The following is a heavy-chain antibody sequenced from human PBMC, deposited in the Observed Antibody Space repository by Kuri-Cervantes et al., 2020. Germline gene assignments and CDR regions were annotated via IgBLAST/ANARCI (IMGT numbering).Heavy chain of an antibody. J-gene: IGHJ6*02. V-gene: IGHV3-48*01. CDR2: ITRSSRII. CDR3: ARGGYGMDV. CDR1: GFTFSSYS. Sequence: GESLKISCAASGFTFSSYSINWVRQAPGKGLEWVSYITRSSRIIYYADSVMGRFTISRDNSKNTLYLQMNSLRAEDTAVYYCARGGYGMDVWGQGTTVTVSS.